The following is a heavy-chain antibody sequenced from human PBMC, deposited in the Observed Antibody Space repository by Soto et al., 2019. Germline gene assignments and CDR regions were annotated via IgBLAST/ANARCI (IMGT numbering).Heavy chain of an antibody. CDR3: ARPNNYYDSSGYPTVGMDV. Sequence: GESLKISCKGSGYSFTSYWISWVRQMPGKGLEWMGRIDPSDSYTNYSPSFQGHVTISADKSISTAYLQWSSLKASDTAMYYCARPNNYYDSSGYPTVGMDVWGQGTTVTVSS. CDR2: IDPSDSYT. J-gene: IGHJ6*02. CDR1: GYSFTSYW. V-gene: IGHV5-10-1*01. D-gene: IGHD3-22*01.